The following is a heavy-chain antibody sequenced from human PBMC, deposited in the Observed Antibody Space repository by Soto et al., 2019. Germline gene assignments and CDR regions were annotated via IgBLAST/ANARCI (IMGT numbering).Heavy chain of an antibody. V-gene: IGHV3-30-3*01. J-gene: IGHJ4*02. CDR2: ISYDGSNK. CDR3: ARQYGSGSLGDY. Sequence: GGSLRLSCAASGFTFSSYAMHWVRQAPGKGLEWVAVISYDGSNKYYADSVKGRFTISRDNSKNTLYLQMNSLRAEDTAVYYCARQYGSGSLGDYWGQGTLVTVSS. CDR1: GFTFSSYA. D-gene: IGHD3-10*01.